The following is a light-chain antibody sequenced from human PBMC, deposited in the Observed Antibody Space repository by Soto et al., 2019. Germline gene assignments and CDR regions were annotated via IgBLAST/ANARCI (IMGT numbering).Light chain of an antibody. CDR2: MGS. Sequence: DIVMTQSPLSLPVTPGEPASMSCRSSQSLVHTNGYSYVDWYLQKPGQSLQLLIYMGSNRASGVAGRFSGSGSGTDFTLKISRVEAEDVGVYYCMESLQAPFTFGPGTKVDLK. J-gene: IGKJ3*01. CDR3: MESLQAPFT. CDR1: QSLVHTNGYSY. V-gene: IGKV2-28*01.